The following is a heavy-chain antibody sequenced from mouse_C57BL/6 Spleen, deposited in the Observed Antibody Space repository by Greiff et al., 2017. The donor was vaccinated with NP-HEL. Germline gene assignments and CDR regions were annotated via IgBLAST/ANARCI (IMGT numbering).Heavy chain of an antibody. CDR1: GFTFSDYG. J-gene: IGHJ4*01. CDR2: ISNLAYSI. Sequence: EVKLMESGGGLVQPGGSLKLSCAASGFTFSDYGMAWVRQAPRKGPEWVAFISNLAYSIYYADTVTGRFTISRENAKNTLYLEMSSLRSEDTAMYYCARGGAVAFEAMDYWGQGTSVTVSS. CDR3: ARGGAVAFEAMDY. V-gene: IGHV5-15*01. D-gene: IGHD1-1*01.